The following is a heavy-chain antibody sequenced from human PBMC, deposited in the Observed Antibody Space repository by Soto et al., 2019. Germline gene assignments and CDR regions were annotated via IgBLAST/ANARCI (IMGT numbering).Heavy chain of an antibody. CDR2: ISVSGSTM. Sequence: GGSLRLSCAASGFTFSSYEMNWVRQAPGKGLEWVSSISVSGSTMYYADSVKGRFTISRDNAKNSLYLRMNSLRAEDTAVYYCARGHTYDAFDIWGQGTMVTVS. J-gene: IGHJ3*02. CDR1: GFTFSSYE. D-gene: IGHD2-8*01. V-gene: IGHV3-48*03. CDR3: ARGHTYDAFDI.